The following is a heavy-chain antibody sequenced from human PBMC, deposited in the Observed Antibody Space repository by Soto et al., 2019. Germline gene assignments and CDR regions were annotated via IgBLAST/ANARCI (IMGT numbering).Heavy chain of an antibody. V-gene: IGHV4-39*01. CDR2: IYYSGST. J-gene: IGHJ6*02. CDR3: ARQSGGTDYYYGMDV. D-gene: IGHD2-8*02. CDR1: GGSISTCSYY. Sequence: SETFCINSTVSGGSISTCSYYWSWIRQPPGKGLEWIGSIYYSGSTYYNPSLKSRVTISVDTSKNQFSLKLSSVTAADTAVYYCARQSGGTDYYYGMDVWGQGTTVIVS.